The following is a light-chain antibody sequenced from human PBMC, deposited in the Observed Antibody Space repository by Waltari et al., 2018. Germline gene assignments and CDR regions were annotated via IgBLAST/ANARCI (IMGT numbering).Light chain of an antibody. CDR1: ISNIGSNP. J-gene: IGLJ2*01. V-gene: IGLV1-44*01. CDR3: AAWDDSLDGHVV. Sequence: QSVLTQPPSASGTPGHWVTIPCPCSISNIGSNPVNWYPQPPGKTTNPLPTSYHQQLPGTAPKLLIYSNDQRPSGVPDRFSGSKSGTSASLAISGLQSEDEADYYCAAWDDSLDGHVVFGGGTKVTVL. CDR2: SND.